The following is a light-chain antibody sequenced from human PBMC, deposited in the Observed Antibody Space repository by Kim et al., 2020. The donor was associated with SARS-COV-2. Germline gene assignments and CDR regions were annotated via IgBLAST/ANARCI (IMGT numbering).Light chain of an antibody. CDR2: DVT. CDR3: CSYTGYYNYV. J-gene: IGLJ1*01. V-gene: IGLV2-11*01. CDR1: SSDGGGYKF. Sequence: GPSVTISCTGTSSDGGGYKFVSWYQQHPGKAPKLIIYDVTKRPSGVPDRFSGSKSGNTASLVISGLQAEDEADYYCCSYTGYYNYVFGSGTKVTVL.